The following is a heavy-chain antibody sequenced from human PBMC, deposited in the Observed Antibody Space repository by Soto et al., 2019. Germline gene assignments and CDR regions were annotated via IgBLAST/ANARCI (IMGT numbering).Heavy chain of an antibody. D-gene: IGHD3-22*01. CDR2: IYYSGST. CDR1: GGSITSRGYY. V-gene: IGHV4-31*03. CDR3: ARSVLGYYDSSGLDAFDI. Sequence: SETLSLTYPVSGGSITSRGYYCSWPRKHPGKGLEWIGYIYYSGSTYYNPSLKSRVTISVDTSKNQFSLKLSSVTAADTAVYYCARSVLGYYDSSGLDAFDIWGQGTMVT. J-gene: IGHJ3*02.